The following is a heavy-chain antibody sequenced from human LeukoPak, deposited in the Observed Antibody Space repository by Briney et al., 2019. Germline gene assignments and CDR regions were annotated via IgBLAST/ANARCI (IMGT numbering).Heavy chain of an antibody. V-gene: IGHV4-34*01. CDR1: GGSFSGYY. Sequence: SETLSLTCAVYGGSFSGYYWSWIRQPPGKGLEWIGEINHSGSTNYNPSLKSRVTISVDTSKNQFSLKLSSVTAADTAVYYCVRGHRGRSLGWYDYWGQGTLVTVSS. D-gene: IGHD6-19*01. J-gene: IGHJ4*02. CDR2: INHSGST. CDR3: VRGHRGRSLGWYDY.